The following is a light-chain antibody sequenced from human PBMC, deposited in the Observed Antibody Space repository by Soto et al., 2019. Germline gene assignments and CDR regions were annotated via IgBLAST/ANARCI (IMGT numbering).Light chain of an antibody. J-gene: IGKJ5*01. V-gene: IGKV3D-20*02. CDR1: QSVSNNY. CDR2: GAS. CDR3: QQRSNWPIT. Sequence: EIVLTQSPGTLSLSPVERATLSFMASQSVSNNYLAWYQQKPGQAPRLLIYGASTRATGMSARFSGSGSGTDFTLTISSLEPEDFAVYYCQQRSNWPITFGQGTRLEIK.